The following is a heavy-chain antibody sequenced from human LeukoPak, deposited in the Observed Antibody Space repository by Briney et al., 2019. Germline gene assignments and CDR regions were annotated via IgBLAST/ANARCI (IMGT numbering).Heavy chain of an antibody. CDR1: GFTFSSYW. D-gene: IGHD3-10*01. CDR3: ARERMYSGSGSTYPYYDY. V-gene: IGHV3-7*01. Sequence: GGSLRLSCAASGFTFSSYWMSLVRQSPGKGLEWVANIKPDGSEKYFMDSVKGRFTISRDNAKNALYLEMNSLRAEDTAEYFCARERMYSGSGSTYPYYDYWGQGTLVTVSS. CDR2: IKPDGSEK. J-gene: IGHJ4*02.